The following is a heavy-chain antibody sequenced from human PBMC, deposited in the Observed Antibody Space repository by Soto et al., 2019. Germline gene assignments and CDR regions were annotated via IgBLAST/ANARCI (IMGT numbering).Heavy chain of an antibody. CDR3: ARGGTTIFGVSEKDYFDY. D-gene: IGHD3-3*01. Sequence: EVQLVESGGGLVKPGGSLRLSCAASGFTFSSYSMNWVRQAPGKGLEWVSSISSSSSYIYYADSVKGRFTISRDNAKNSLYLQMNSLRAEDTAVYYCARGGTTIFGVSEKDYFDYWGQGTLVTVSS. CDR2: ISSSSSYI. V-gene: IGHV3-21*01. CDR1: GFTFSSYS. J-gene: IGHJ4*02.